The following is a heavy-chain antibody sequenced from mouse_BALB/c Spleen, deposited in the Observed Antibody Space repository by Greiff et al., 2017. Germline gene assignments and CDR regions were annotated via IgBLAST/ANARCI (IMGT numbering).Heavy chain of an antibody. CDR3: AKKEGYDEAWFAY. V-gene: IGHV3-2*02. Sequence: EVQLQQSGPGLVKPSQSLSLTCTVTGYSITSDYAWNWIRQFPGNKLEWMGYISYSGSTSYNPSLKSRISITRDTSKNQFFLQLNSVTTEDTATYYCAKKEGYDEAWFAYWGQGTLVTVSA. CDR2: ISYSGST. J-gene: IGHJ3*01. CDR1: GYSITSDYA. D-gene: IGHD2-14*01.